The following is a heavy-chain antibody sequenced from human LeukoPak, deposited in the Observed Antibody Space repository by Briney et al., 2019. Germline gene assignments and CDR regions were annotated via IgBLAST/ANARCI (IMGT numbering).Heavy chain of an antibody. J-gene: IGHJ4*02. CDR1: GFTFSTYA. CDR2: ISGSGGRT. V-gene: IGHV3-23*01. CDR3: AKAGLRFLEWLLSGGPDY. Sequence: TGGSLRLSCAASGFTFSTYAMSWVRQAPGKGLEWVSAISGSGGRTDYADSVKGRFTFSRDNLKNTLYLQMNSLRAEDTAVYYCAKAGLRFLEWLLSGGPDYWGQGTLVTVSS. D-gene: IGHD3-3*01.